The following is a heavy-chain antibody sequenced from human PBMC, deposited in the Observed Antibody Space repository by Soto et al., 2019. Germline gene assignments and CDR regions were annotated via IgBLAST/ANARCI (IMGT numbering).Heavy chain of an antibody. V-gene: IGHV4-59*01. Sequence: PEETLSLTCTVSGGSITNYYWSWIRQPPGKGLEWIGYIYSSGGTSYHPSLRSRVTISVDTSKNQLSLKLTSVTAADTAVYYCARDNGDYGGDAFDIWGQGTMVTVSS. CDR2: IYSSGGT. CDR3: ARDNGDYGGDAFDI. CDR1: GGSITNYY. D-gene: IGHD4-17*01. J-gene: IGHJ3*02.